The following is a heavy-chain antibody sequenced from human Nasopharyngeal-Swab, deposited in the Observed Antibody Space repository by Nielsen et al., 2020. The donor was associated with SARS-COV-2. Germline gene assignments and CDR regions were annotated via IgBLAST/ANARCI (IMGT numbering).Heavy chain of an antibody. D-gene: IGHD3-22*01. J-gene: IGHJ6*02. CDR1: GFTFSSYA. V-gene: IGHV3-23*01. CDR2: FRGSGGST. Sequence: GEALKISCAASGFTFSSYAMSWVRQAPGKGLGWGSAFRGSGGSTYYADSVKGRFTISRDNSKNTLYLQLNSLRAEDTAVYYCAKDHYYDSSGFFSHYYYSGMSVWGQWTTVTVPS. CDR3: AKDHYYDSSGFFSHYYYSGMSV.